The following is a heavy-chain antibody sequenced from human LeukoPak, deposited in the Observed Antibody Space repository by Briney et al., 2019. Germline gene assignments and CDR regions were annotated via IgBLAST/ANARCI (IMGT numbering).Heavy chain of an antibody. J-gene: IGHJ3*02. Sequence: SETLSLTCTVSGGSISSGGYYWSWIRQHPGKGLEWIAYIYYTGSTYYNPSLKSRLTISVDRSKNQFSLRLSSMTAADTAVYYCARVPSVIDAFDIWGQGTTVTVSS. D-gene: IGHD2-21*01. CDR2: IYYTGST. V-gene: IGHV4-31*03. CDR1: GGSISSGGYY. CDR3: ARVPSVIDAFDI.